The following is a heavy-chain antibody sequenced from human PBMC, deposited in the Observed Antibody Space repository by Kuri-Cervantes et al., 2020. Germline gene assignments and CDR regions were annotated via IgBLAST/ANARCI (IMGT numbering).Heavy chain of an antibody. D-gene: IGHD3-10*01. CDR2: IFSNNEK. J-gene: IGHJ4*02. Sequence: SGPTLVKPTETLTLTCTVSGFSLSNARMGVSWIRQPPGKALEWLAHIFSNNEKSYSTSLKSRLTISKDTSKSQVVLTMTNMDPVDTATYYCAHIGYYYGSGSLSWYFDYWGQGTLVTVSS. CDR1: GFSLSNARMG. V-gene: IGHV2-26*01. CDR3: AHIGYYYGSGSLSWYFDY.